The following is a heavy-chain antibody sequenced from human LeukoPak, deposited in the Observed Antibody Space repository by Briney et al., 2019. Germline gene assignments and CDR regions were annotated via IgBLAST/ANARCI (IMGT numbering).Heavy chain of an antibody. V-gene: IGHV4-59*01. CDR2: IYDGGST. J-gene: IGHJ4*02. CDR3: ARCGHYGSGSYDGYFGY. D-gene: IGHD3-10*01. CDR1: GFSSSSYY. Sequence: SVTLSFTATGSGFSSSSYYWSWLRQPPGKGLKWIGNIYDGGSTNYKPSLKSRVSISVDTSKNQFSLKLSSVTAADTAVYYCARCGHYGSGSYDGYFGYWGQGTLVTVSS.